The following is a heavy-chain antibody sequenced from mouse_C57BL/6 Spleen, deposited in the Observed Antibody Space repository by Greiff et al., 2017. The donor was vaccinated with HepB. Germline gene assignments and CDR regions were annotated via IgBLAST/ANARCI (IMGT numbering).Heavy chain of an antibody. V-gene: IGHV1-74*01. D-gene: IGHD1-1*01. Sequence: QVHVKQPGAELVKPGASVKVSCKASGYTFTSYWMHWVKQRPGQGLEWIGRIHPSDSDTNYNQKFKGKATLTVDKSSSTAYMQLSSLTSEDSAVYYCAITTVVAQHFDYWGQGTTLTVSS. CDR3: AITTVVAQHFDY. CDR1: GYTFTSYW. CDR2: IHPSDSDT. J-gene: IGHJ2*01.